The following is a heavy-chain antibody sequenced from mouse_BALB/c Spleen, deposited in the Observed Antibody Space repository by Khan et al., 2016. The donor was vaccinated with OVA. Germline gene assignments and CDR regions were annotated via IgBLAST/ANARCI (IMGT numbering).Heavy chain of an antibody. CDR3: ATYGWWD. CDR2: ISSGSSTI. D-gene: IGHD1-1*01. V-gene: IGHV5-17*02. J-gene: IGHJ1*01. CDR1: GFTFSSFG. Sequence: EVELVESGGGLVQPGGSRKLSCAASGFTFSSFGMHWVHQAPEKGLEWVAYISSGSSTIYYADTVKGRFTISRDNPKNTLFLQMTSLRSEDTAMYYCATYGWWDWGAGTTVTVSS.